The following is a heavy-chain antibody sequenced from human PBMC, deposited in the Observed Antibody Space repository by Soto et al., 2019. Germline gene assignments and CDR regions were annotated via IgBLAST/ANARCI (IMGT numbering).Heavy chain of an antibody. CDR2: INSDGSST. D-gene: IGHD6-6*01. CDR1: GFTFSSYW. Sequence: GGSLRLSCAASGFTFSSYWMHWVRQAPGKGLVWVSRINSDGSSTSYADSVKGQFTNSRDNAKNMLYLQMNSLRAEDTAVYYCARQDLIAALDYWGQGTLVTVSS. CDR3: ARQDLIAALDY. J-gene: IGHJ4*02. V-gene: IGHV3-74*01.